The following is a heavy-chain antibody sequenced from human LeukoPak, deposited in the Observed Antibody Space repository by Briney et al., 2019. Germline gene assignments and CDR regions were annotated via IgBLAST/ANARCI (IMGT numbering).Heavy chain of an antibody. Sequence: SETLSLTCSVSSGSFSSHYWTWIRQPPGERLEWIGFIYYSGNPIYNPSLKSRVTISVDTSKNQVSLKLSSVTAADTAVFYCARALYSSGWYGIDYWGQGTLVTVSS. CDR1: SGSFSSHY. CDR2: IYYSGNP. J-gene: IGHJ4*02. CDR3: ARALYSSGWYGIDY. V-gene: IGHV4-59*11. D-gene: IGHD6-19*01.